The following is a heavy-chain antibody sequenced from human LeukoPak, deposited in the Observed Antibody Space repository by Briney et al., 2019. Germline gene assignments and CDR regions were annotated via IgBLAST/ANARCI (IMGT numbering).Heavy chain of an antibody. CDR2: ITPNSGGT. D-gene: IGHD3-10*01. CDR3: AKAVRLDGRQYLIGS. CDR1: GYTFTDYY. Sequence: APVKISCKTAGYTFTDYYMHRGRHAPGQGLEWMGGITPNSGGTSTAQKFHGRVTITRDTPTTTVYMEMSRITANDTATYYYAKAVRLDGRQYLIGSWGGGTQATVS. J-gene: IGHJ4*02. V-gene: IGHV1-2*02.